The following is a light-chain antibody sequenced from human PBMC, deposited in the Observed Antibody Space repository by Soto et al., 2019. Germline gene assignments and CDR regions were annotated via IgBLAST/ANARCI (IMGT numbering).Light chain of an antibody. CDR1: SSNIGNNY. Sequence: QSVLTQPPSVSAAPGQKVTISCSGSSSNIGNNYVSWYQHLPGTAPKVLIYDNNKRPSGIPDRFSGSKSGTSATLGITGLQTGDEGAYYCGTWDTSLSAVVFGGGTKLTVL. V-gene: IGLV1-51*01. J-gene: IGLJ2*01. CDR2: DNN. CDR3: GTWDTSLSAVV.